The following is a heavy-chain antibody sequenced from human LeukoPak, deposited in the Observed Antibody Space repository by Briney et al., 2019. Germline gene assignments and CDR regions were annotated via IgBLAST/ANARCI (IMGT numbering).Heavy chain of an antibody. V-gene: IGHV4-59*12. CDR1: GGSISSYY. CDR2: IYYSGCT. CDR3: ARRYFDWLLSGYYYYGMDV. J-gene: IGHJ6*02. D-gene: IGHD3-9*01. Sequence: SETLSLTCTVSGGSISSYYWSWIRQPPGKGLEWIGYIYYSGCTNYNPSLKSRVTISVDTSKNQFSLKLSSVTAADTAVYYCARRYFDWLLSGYYYYGMDVWGQGTTVTVSS.